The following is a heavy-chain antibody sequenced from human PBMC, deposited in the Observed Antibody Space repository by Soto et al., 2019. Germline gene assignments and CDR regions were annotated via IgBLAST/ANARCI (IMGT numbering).Heavy chain of an antibody. V-gene: IGHV1-69*13. Sequence: SVKVSCKASVGTFSSYAISWVRQAPGQGLEWMGGIIPIFGTANYAQKFQGRVTITADESTSTAYMELSSLRSEDTAVYYCARGSSPGGLGYYGMDAWGQGTTVTVSS. CDR1: VGTFSSYA. J-gene: IGHJ6*02. CDR3: ARGSSPGGLGYYGMDA. CDR2: IIPIFGTA. D-gene: IGHD1-26*01.